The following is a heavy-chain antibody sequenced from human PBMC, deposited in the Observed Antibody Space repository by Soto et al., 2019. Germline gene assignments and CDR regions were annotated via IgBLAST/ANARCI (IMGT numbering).Heavy chain of an antibody. Sequence: ASVKVSCKASGYTFTSYDINWVRQATGQGPEWTGWMNPNSGNTGYAQKFQGRVTMNRNTSISTAYMELSSLRSEDTAVYYCARQTSDCTNGVCYTNWFDPWG. CDR3: ARQTSDCTNGVCYTNWFDP. CDR2: MNPNSGNT. V-gene: IGHV1-8*01. CDR1: GYTFTSYD. D-gene: IGHD2-8*01. J-gene: IGHJ5*02.